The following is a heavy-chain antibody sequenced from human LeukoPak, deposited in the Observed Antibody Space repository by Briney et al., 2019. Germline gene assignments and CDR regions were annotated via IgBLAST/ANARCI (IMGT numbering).Heavy chain of an antibody. CDR2: ITTGRGET. V-gene: IGHV1-3*03. Sequence: GASVKVSCKASGYTFTDYALHWVRQAPGQSLEWVGWITTGRGETRYSQEFQRRITFTRDTSASTVYMDLSDLRSEDTAVYYCARGGKQWRGGNYFDSWGQGTLVAVSS. CDR3: ARGGKQWRGGNYFDS. CDR1: GYTFTDYA. J-gene: IGHJ4*02. D-gene: IGHD6-19*01.